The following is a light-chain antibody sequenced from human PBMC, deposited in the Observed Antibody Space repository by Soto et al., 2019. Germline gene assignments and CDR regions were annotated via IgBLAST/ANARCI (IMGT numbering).Light chain of an antibody. J-gene: IGKJ4*01. CDR1: RSISNY. CDR2: DAS. CDR3: QQYDNLLT. Sequence: DIQMTQSPSSLSASVGDRVTITCRASRSISNYLNWYQQKPGIAPKLLIYDASDLETGVPSRFSGSGYGTDFTFPISSLEPEDIATYHCQQYDNLLTFGGGTKVDIK. V-gene: IGKV1-33*01.